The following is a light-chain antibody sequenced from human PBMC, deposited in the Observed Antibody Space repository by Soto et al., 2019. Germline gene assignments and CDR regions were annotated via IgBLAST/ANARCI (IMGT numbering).Light chain of an antibody. Sequence: QSVVTQPPSASGTPGQRVTISCSGSSSNIGSNTVNWYQQLPGTAPKLLIYSNNQRPSGVPDRFSGSKSGTSASLAISGRQSEDEADYYCAACDDSLNGWVFGGGTKLTVL. CDR2: SNN. V-gene: IGLV1-44*01. J-gene: IGLJ3*02. CDR3: AACDDSLNGWV. CDR1: SSNIGSNT.